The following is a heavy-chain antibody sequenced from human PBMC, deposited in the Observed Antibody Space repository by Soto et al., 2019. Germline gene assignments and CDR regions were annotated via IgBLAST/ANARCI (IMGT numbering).Heavy chain of an antibody. CDR2: IYYSGST. D-gene: IGHD2-2*02. CDR1: GGSISSGDYY. J-gene: IGHJ6*02. CDR3: ARDVVVVPAAIRGSNYYYGMDV. V-gene: IGHV4-30-4*01. Sequence: SETLSLTCTVSGGSISSGDYYWSWIRQPPGKGLEWIGYIYYSGSTYYNPSLKSRVTISVDTSKNQFSLKLSSVTAAGTAVYYCARDVVVVPAAIRGSNYYYGMDVWGQGTTVTVSS.